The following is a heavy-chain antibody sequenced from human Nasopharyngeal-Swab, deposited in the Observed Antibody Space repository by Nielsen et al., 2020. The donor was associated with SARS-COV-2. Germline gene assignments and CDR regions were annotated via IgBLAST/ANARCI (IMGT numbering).Heavy chain of an antibody. CDR2: IDPSDSYT. CDR1: GYSFTSYW. Sequence: GESLKISCKGSGYSFTSYWISWVRQMPGKGLEWMGRIDPSDSYTNYSPSFQGHVTISADKSISTAYLQWSSLKASDTAMYYCARHDYSNHNWFDPWGQGTLVTVSS. D-gene: IGHD4-11*01. J-gene: IGHJ5*02. V-gene: IGHV5-10-1*01. CDR3: ARHDYSNHNWFDP.